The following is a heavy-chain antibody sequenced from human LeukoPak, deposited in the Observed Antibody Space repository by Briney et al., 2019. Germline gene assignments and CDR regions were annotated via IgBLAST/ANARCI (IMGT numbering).Heavy chain of an antibody. J-gene: IGHJ4*02. D-gene: IGHD3-9*01. CDR3: ASTNPLRYFDWLYDY. Sequence: PGGSLRLSCAASGFTFSSYEMNWVRQAPGKGLEWVSYISSSGSTIYYADSVKGRFTISRDNAKNSLYLQMNSLRAEDTAVYYCASTNPLRYFDWLYDYWGQGTLVTVSS. V-gene: IGHV3-48*03. CDR1: GFTFSSYE. CDR2: ISSSGSTI.